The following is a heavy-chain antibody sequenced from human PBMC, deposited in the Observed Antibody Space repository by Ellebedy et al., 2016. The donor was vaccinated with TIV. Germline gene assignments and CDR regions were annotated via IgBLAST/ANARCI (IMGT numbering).Heavy chain of an antibody. CDR1: GFTFTNYW. CDR3: ARDTVEVPSGDAFDV. CDR2: IRQDGGQK. Sequence: PGGSLRLSCAGSGFTFTNYWVTWVRQAPGKGLEWVANIRQDGGQKYYVDSVKGRFTISRDNAEKSVYLQMVSLRVDDTAVYYCARDTVEVPSGDAFDVWGQGTMVTVSS. J-gene: IGHJ3*01. D-gene: IGHD2-2*01. V-gene: IGHV3-7*04.